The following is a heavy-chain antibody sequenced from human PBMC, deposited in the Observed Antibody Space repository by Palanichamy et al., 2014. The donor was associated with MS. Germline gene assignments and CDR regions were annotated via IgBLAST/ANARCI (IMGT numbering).Heavy chain of an antibody. Sequence: QVTLKESGPALVKPTQTLTLTCTVSGFSLTADGVGVGWIRQPPGKALEWLALIYWDDDRRYSPSLKSRLTITRDTSKNQVVPTMTNMDPVDTATYYCAHRSDMDDFDFWGQGTLVTVSS. J-gene: IGHJ4*02. CDR3: AHRSDMDDFDF. V-gene: IGHV2-5*02. CDR1: GFSLTADGVG. CDR2: IYWDDDR. D-gene: IGHD3/OR15-3a*01.